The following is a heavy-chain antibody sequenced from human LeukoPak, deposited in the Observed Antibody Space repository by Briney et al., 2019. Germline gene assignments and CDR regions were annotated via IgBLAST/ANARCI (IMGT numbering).Heavy chain of an antibody. J-gene: IGHJ4*02. D-gene: IGHD3-22*01. V-gene: IGHV7-4-1*02. CDR1: GYTFTSYA. CDR2: INTNTGNP. CDR3: AREVYFYDSSSTSEGGGGFVY. Sequence: GASVKVSCKASGYTFTSYAMNWVRQAPGQGLEWMGWINTNTGNPTYAQGFTGRFVFSLDTSVSTTYLQISSLKAEDTAVYYCAREVYFYDSSSTSEGGGGFVYWGQGTLVTVSS.